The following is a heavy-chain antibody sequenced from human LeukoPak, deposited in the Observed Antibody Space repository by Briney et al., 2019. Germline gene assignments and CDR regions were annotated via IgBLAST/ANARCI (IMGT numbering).Heavy chain of an antibody. CDR3: VKDQGSGTYDY. CDR1: GFSFTSYA. D-gene: IGHD1-26*01. Sequence: GGSLRLSCAASGFSFTSYAMSWVRQAQGKGLEWVSAVSRSGGATYYADSVKGRFTISRDNSKSTVYLEMNSLRAEDTAVYFCVKDQGSGTYDYWGQGTLVTVSS. J-gene: IGHJ4*02. V-gene: IGHV3-23*01. CDR2: VSRSGGAT.